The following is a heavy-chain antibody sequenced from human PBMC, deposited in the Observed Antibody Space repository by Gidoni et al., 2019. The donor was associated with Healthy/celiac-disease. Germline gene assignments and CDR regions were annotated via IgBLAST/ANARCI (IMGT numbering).Heavy chain of an antibody. J-gene: IGHJ4*02. CDR3: ARGGYYDSSGYYLWVLDY. CDR2: IWYDGSNK. Sequence: QVQLVESGGGVVQPGRSRGLSWEASGSPFRSYGLHWVRQAPGKGLEWVAVIWYDGSNKYYADSVKGRFTISRDNSKNTLYLQMNSLRAEDTAVYYCARGGYYDSSGYYLWVLDYWGQGTLVTVSS. D-gene: IGHD3-22*01. V-gene: IGHV3-33*01. CDR1: GSPFRSYG.